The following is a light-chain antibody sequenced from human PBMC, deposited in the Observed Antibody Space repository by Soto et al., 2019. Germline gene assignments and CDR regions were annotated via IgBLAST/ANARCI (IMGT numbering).Light chain of an antibody. CDR1: SSDVGGYNY. CDR2: EVS. Sequence: QSALTQPASVSGSPGQSITISCTATSSDVGGYNYVSWYQQHPGKAPKLMIYEVSNRPSGVSNRFSGSKSGNTASLTISGLQAEDEADYYCSSYTSNNTLVVFGTGTKVTVL. V-gene: IGLV2-14*01. CDR3: SSYTSNNTLVV. J-gene: IGLJ1*01.